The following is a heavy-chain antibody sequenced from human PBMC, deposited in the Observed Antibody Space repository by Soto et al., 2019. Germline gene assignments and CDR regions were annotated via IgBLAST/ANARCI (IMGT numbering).Heavy chain of an antibody. CDR2: IWYDGGNK. V-gene: IGHV3-33*01. D-gene: IGHD2-8*01. Sequence: TGLLLRLPKAVVGLNCVNHGIRRVRQEKSKGLEWVAVIWYDGGNKYYADSVKGRFTISRDNSKNTLYLQMNSLRAEDTAVYYCAIGTDIVLMVYATDAFDIWGQGTMVTVSS. CDR1: GLNCVNHG. CDR3: AIGTDIVLMVYATDAFDI. J-gene: IGHJ3*02.